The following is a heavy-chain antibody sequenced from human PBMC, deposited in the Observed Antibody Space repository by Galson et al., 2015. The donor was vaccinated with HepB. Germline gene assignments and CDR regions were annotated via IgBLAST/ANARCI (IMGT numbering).Heavy chain of an antibody. CDR3: ARDGYSSSWYVRYFDL. CDR2: IYSGGST. J-gene: IGHJ2*01. Sequence: SLRLSCAASGFSFSDYNMNWVRQAPGKGLEWVSVIYSGGSTYYADSVKGRFTISRDNSKNTLYLQMNSLRAEDTAVYYCARDGYSSSWYVRYFDLWGRGTLVTVSS. D-gene: IGHD6-13*01. CDR1: GFSFSDYN. V-gene: IGHV3-66*01.